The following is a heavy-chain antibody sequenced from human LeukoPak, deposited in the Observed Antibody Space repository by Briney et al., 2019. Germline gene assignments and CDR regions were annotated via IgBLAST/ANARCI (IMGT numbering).Heavy chain of an antibody. D-gene: IGHD3-22*01. CDR1: GFTFTSSA. CDR3: AADDYYDSSGYYDFDY. Sequence: GASVKVSCKASGFTFTSSAVQRVRQARGQRLEWIGWIVVGSGNTNYAQKFQERVTITRDMSTSTAYMELSSLRSEDTAVYYCAADDYYDSSGYYDFDYWGQGTLVTVSS. V-gene: IGHV1-58*01. J-gene: IGHJ4*02. CDR2: IVVGSGNT.